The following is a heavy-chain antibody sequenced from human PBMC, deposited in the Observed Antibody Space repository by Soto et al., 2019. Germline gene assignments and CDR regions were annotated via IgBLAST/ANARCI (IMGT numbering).Heavy chain of an antibody. CDR1: GGSISSGGYS. J-gene: IGHJ6*02. V-gene: IGHV4-30-2*01. CDR3: ARARDCISTSCYDYYYYGMDV. D-gene: IGHD2-2*01. CDR2: IYHSGST. Sequence: QLQLQESGSGLVKPSQTLSLTCAVSGGSISSGGYSWSWIRQPPGKGLEWIGYIYHSGSTYYNPSLKSRVTISVDRSKNQFSLKLGSVTAADTAVYYCARARDCISTSCYDYYYYGMDVWGQGTTVTVSS.